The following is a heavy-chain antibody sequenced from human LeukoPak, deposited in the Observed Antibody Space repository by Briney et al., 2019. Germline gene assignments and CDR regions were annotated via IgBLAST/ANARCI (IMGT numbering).Heavy chain of an antibody. Sequence: GGSLRLSCAASTFTFSSYTMHWVRQAPGKGLAWVAVISYDGRNKYYADSVKGRFTISRDNSKNTLYLQMNSLRAEDTAVYYCAGDDSAPYYFDYWGQGTLVTVSS. J-gene: IGHJ4*02. CDR1: TFTFSSYT. D-gene: IGHD3-10*01. CDR3: AGDDSAPYYFDY. CDR2: ISYDGRNK. V-gene: IGHV3-30*04.